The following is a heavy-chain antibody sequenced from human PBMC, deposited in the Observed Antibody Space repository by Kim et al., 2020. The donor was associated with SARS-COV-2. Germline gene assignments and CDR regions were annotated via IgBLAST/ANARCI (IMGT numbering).Heavy chain of an antibody. Sequence: GGSLRLSCAASGFTFSSYGMSWLRQAPGKGLEWVSGLSSGGSGTYYADSVKGRFTISRDNSKSSLYLQMSRLTPDDTAVYYCAKHKGSNIWTLDCWGQGTLVTVSS. V-gene: IGHV3-23*01. CDR1: GFTFSSYG. CDR2: LSSGGSGT. CDR3: AKHKGSNIWTLDC. D-gene: IGHD3-9*01. J-gene: IGHJ4*02.